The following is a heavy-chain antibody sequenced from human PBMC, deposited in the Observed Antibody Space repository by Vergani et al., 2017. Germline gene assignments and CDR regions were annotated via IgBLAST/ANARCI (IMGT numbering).Heavy chain of an antibody. Sequence: QVQLQESGPGLVKPSETLSLTCTVSGGSISSYYWSWIRQPPGKGLEWIGYIYYSGSTYYNPSLKSRVTISVDTSKNQFSLKLSSVTAADTAVYYCARVGGDYAGGWFDPWGQGTLVTVSS. V-gene: IGHV4-59*08. CDR2: IYYSGST. J-gene: IGHJ5*02. CDR3: ARVGGDYAGGWFDP. D-gene: IGHD4-17*01. CDR1: GGSISSYY.